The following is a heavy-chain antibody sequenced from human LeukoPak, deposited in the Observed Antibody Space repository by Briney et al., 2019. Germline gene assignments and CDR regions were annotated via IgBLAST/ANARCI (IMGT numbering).Heavy chain of an antibody. CDR3: AREPRGYAFDI. CDR1: GFTFSSYS. CDR2: ISSSSSYI. Sequence: TGGSLRLSCAASGFTFSSYSMNWVRQAPGKGLEWVSSISSSSSYIYYADSVKGRLTISRDNAKNSLYLQMNSLRAEDTAVYYCAREPRGYAFDIWGQGTMVTVSS. V-gene: IGHV3-21*01. J-gene: IGHJ3*02.